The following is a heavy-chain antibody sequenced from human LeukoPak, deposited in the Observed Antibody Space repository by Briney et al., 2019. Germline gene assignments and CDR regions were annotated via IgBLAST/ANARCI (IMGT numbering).Heavy chain of an antibody. J-gene: IGHJ4*02. Sequence: PGGSLRLSCAASGFIFSSYSMNWVRQAPGKGLVWVSRINSDGSSTSYADSVKGRFTISRDNAKNTLYLQMNSLRAEDTAVCYCARGPSGYHNTGGQGTLVTASS. CDR2: INSDGSST. CDR1: GFIFSSYS. D-gene: IGHD5-12*01. V-gene: IGHV3-74*01. CDR3: ARGPSGYHNT.